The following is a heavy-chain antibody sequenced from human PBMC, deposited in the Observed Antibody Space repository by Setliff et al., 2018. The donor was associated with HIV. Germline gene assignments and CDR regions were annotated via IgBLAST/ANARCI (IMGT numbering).Heavy chain of an antibody. V-gene: IGHV4-59*08. Sequence: ASETLSLTCTVSGGSISSYYWSWVRQPPGKGLEWIGYIYYSGNTHYNPSLKSRVTMSVDTSKNQLSLKLSSVTAADTAVYYCASSRGRYYGSVRAFDIWGQGTMVTVSS. J-gene: IGHJ3*02. CDR3: ASSRGRYYGSVRAFDI. D-gene: IGHD3-10*01. CDR1: GGSISSYY. CDR2: IYYSGNT.